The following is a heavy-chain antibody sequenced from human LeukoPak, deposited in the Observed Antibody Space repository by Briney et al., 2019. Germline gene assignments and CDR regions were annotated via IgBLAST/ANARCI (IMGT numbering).Heavy chain of an antibody. J-gene: IGHJ3*02. CDR3: VKCQAFDI. Sequence: PGGSLRLSRAASGFTFSTYVRRWVRQAPGKGLEWVSSISGSAARTDYADSVKGRFTISRDNSKNTLYLQMNSLRVEDTAVYYCVKCQAFDIWGQGTMVTVSS. CDR1: GFTFSTYV. CDR2: ISGSAART. V-gene: IGHV3-23*01.